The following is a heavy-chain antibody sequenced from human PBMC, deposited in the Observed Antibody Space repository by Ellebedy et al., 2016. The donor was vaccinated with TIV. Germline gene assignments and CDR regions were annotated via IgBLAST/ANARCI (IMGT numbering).Heavy chain of an antibody. CDR1: GGSISISTYY. J-gene: IGHJ4*02. CDR3: ARARGGSGY. Sequence: MPSETLSLTCTVSGGSISISTYYWGWTRQPPGKGLEWIGSISYGGSTYYNPSLKSRVTISIDTSKIQFSLRLSSVTAADTAVYYCARARGGSGYWGQGTLVTVSS. CDR2: ISYGGST. D-gene: IGHD3-16*01. V-gene: IGHV4-39*01.